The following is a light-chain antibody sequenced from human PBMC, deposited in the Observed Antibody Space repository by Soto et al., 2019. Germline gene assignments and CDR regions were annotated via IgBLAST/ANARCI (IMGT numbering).Light chain of an antibody. CDR3: QQYGALPVT. Sequence: EVVLTQSPGTLSLSPGEGATLSCRASQSVRGSSFAWYQQKPGQAPRLLIYSVSSRATGIPDRFSGSGSGTDFTLTISRLESEDFAVYYCQQYGALPVTFGPGTTVDIK. V-gene: IGKV3-20*01. CDR1: QSVRGSS. J-gene: IGKJ3*01. CDR2: SVS.